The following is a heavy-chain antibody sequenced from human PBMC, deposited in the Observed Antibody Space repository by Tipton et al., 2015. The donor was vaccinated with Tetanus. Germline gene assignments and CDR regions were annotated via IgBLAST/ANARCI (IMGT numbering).Heavy chain of an antibody. J-gene: IGHJ3*02. CDR2: VYYTGDT. CDR1: GDSVSGYY. V-gene: IGHV4-59*02. D-gene: IGHD3-10*01. CDR3: ARWGDSSGSTNLYAFDI. Sequence: TLSLTCTVSGDSVSGYYWSWIRQPPGKGLEWVGYVYYTGDTNYNPSLKSRVPTSVDTSKNQFSLKMSSVNAADSAVYYCARWGDSSGSTNLYAFDIWGQGTMVSVSS.